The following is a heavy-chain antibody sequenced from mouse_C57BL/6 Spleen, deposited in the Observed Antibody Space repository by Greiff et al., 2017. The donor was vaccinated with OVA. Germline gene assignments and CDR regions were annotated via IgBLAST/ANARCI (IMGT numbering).Heavy chain of an antibody. D-gene: IGHD1-1*01. J-gene: IGHJ2*01. V-gene: IGHV1-53*01. Sequence: QVQLKQPGTELVKPGASVKLSCKASGYTFTSYWMHWVKQRPGQGLEWIGNINPSNGGTNYNEKFKSKATLTVDKSSSTAYMQLSSLTSEDSAVNYCAREGVLRRAIDYWGQGTTLTVSS. CDR1: GYTFTSYW. CDR3: AREGVLRRAIDY. CDR2: INPSNGGT.